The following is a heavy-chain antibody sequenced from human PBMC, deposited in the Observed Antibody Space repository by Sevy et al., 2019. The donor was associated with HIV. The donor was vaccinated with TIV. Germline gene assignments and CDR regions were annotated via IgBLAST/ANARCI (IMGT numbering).Heavy chain of an antibody. CDR2: IRSKTYGGTT. CDR3: TRDRLRYFDS. D-gene: IGHD3-9*01. V-gene: IGHV3-49*04. J-gene: IGHJ4*02. Sequence: GGSLRLSCTGSGFTFGNYAVSWVRQAPGKGLEWVGFIRSKTYGGTTEDAASVEGRFTVSRDDSKSIAYLQMNSLKTEDTAVYYCTRDRLRYFDSWGQGTLVTVSS. CDR1: GFTFGNYA.